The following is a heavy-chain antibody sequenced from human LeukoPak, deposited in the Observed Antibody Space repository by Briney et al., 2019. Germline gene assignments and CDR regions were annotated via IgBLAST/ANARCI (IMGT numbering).Heavy chain of an antibody. V-gene: IGHV1-2*02. Sequence: GASVKVSCKASGYTFTGYYMHWVRQAPGQGLEWMGWINPNSGGTNYAQKFQGRVTMTRDTSISTAYMELSRLRSDDTAVYYCAREGGIVVAGTWGRNSYYMDVWGKGTTVTVSS. CDR2: INPNSGGT. J-gene: IGHJ6*03. D-gene: IGHD6-19*01. CDR3: AREGGIVVAGTWGRNSYYMDV. CDR1: GYTFTGYY.